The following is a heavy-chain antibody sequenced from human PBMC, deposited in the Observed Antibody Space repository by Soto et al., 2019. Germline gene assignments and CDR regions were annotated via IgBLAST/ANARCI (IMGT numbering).Heavy chain of an antibody. Sequence: PGGSLRLSCAASGFTFSSYSMNWVRQAPGKGLEWVSYISSSSSTIYYADSVKGRFTISRDNAKNSLYLQMNSLRAEDTAVYYCARDPTYYYGSGSYSFDYWGQGTLVTVSS. CDR2: ISSSSSTI. CDR1: GFTFSSYS. J-gene: IGHJ4*02. CDR3: ARDPTYYYGSGSYSFDY. V-gene: IGHV3-48*01. D-gene: IGHD3-10*01.